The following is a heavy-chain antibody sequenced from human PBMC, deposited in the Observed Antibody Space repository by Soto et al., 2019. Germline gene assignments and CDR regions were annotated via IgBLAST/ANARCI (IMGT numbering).Heavy chain of an antibody. Sequence: EVQLVESGGGLVQPGGSLKLSCAASGFTFSVFALPWVGQAPGKGLDGFGRIRSKANTYATAYAASVKGRFTISRDDSKKTVYLQMNSLKTEDTAIYYCTRQDPLTAVENDALDFWGQGTMVTVSS. CDR2: IRSKANTYAT. V-gene: IGHV3-73*01. CDR3: TRQDPLTAVENDALDF. CDR1: GFTFSVFA. J-gene: IGHJ3*01. D-gene: IGHD2-21*02.